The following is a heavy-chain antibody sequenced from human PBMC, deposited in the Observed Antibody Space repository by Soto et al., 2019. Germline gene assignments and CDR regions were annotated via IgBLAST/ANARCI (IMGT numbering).Heavy chain of an antibody. CDR1: GFTFSSYG. V-gene: IGHV3-30*18. Sequence: QVQLVESGGGVVQPGRSLKLSCAASGFTFSSYGMHWVRQAPGKGLEWVAVISYDGSNKYYADSVKGRFTISRDNSKNTLYLKMNSLRAEDTAVYYCAKGVWYGYWGQGTLVTVSS. CDR2: ISYDGSNK. J-gene: IGHJ4*02. CDR3: AKGVWYGY. D-gene: IGHD6-13*01.